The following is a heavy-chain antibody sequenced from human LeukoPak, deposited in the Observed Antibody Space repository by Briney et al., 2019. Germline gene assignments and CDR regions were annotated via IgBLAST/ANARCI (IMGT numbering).Heavy chain of an antibody. Sequence: ASVKVSCRASGYTFTNYPMHWVRLAPGQRLEWMGWINTANGNTKYSQKFQDRLTITRDTSASTGYMELSSLRSEDTAVFYCAGSLKFITMIPHYWGQGTLVTVSS. J-gene: IGHJ4*02. CDR1: GYTFTNYP. V-gene: IGHV1-3*04. CDR3: AGSLKFITMIPHY. D-gene: IGHD3-22*01. CDR2: INTANGNT.